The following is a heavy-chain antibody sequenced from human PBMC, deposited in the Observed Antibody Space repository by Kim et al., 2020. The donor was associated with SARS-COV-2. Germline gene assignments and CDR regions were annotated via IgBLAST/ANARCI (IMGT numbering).Heavy chain of an antibody. CDR3: VALAAAGTHYFDY. D-gene: IGHD6-13*01. V-gene: IGHV3-64D*06. Sequence: ADTVTGRCTISRDNSKNTLYLQMSSLRAADTAVYYCVALAAAGTHYFDYWGQGTLVTVSS. J-gene: IGHJ4*02.